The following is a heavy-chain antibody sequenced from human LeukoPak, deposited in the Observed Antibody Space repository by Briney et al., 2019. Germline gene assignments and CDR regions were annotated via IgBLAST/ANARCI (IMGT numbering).Heavy chain of an antibody. J-gene: IGHJ6*03. CDR2: ISGSGGST. D-gene: IGHD6-19*01. CDR3: AKGQQWLAGPYYMDV. Sequence: GGSLRLSCAASGFTFSSYAMSWVRQAPGKGLEWVSAISGSGGSTYYADSVKGRFTISRDNSKNTLYPQMNSLRAEDTAVYYCAKGQQWLAGPYYMDVWGKGTTVTVSS. V-gene: IGHV3-23*01. CDR1: GFTFSSYA.